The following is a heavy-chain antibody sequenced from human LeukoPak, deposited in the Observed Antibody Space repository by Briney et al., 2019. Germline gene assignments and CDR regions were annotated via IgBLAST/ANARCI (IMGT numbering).Heavy chain of an antibody. CDR3: ARDHFYGSGSYYLRTAFDI. D-gene: IGHD3-10*01. Sequence: ASVTVSFKASGYTFASYGLSWVRQAPGQGGEGMGWISAYNGNTNYAQKLQGRVTMTTDTSTSTAYMELRSLRSDDTAVYYCARDHFYGSGSYYLRTAFDIWGQGTMVTVSS. J-gene: IGHJ3*02. V-gene: IGHV1-18*01. CDR2: ISAYNGNT. CDR1: GYTFASYG.